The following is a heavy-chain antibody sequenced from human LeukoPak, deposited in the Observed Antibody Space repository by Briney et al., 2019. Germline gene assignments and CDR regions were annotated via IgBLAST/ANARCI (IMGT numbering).Heavy chain of an antibody. CDR3: ARYGGYDPIVNAFDI. D-gene: IGHD5-12*01. CDR1: GFTFSSYS. CDR2: ISSSSSYI. J-gene: IGHJ3*02. Sequence: GGSLRLSCAASGFTFSSYSMNWVRHAPGKGLEWVSSISSSSSYIYYADSVKGRFAISRDNASNSLYLQMNSLRAEDTAVYYCARYGGYDPIVNAFDIWGQGTMVTVSS. V-gene: IGHV3-21*01.